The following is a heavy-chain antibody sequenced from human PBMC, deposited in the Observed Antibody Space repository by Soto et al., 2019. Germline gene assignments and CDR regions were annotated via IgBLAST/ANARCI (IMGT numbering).Heavy chain of an antibody. D-gene: IGHD2-15*01. CDR2: IRYDGSIT. CDR3: ARGLRGGYGMDV. V-gene: IGHV3-74*01. CDR1: GFTFSSYW. J-gene: IGHJ6*02. Sequence: PGGSLRLSCAASGFTFSSYWMHWVRQAPGKGLVWVSRIRYDGSITNYADSVKGRSTISRDDAKNTVYLQMNSLRAEDTAVYYCARGLRGGYGMDVWGQGTTVTVSS.